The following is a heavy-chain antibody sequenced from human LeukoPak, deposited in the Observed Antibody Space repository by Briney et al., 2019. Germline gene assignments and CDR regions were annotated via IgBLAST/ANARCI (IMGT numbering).Heavy chain of an antibody. CDR3: ARDYYGSSGHQGGFDY. CDR2: IKQDGSEK. Sequence: GGSLRLSCAASGFTFSSYWMSWVRQAPGKGLEWVANIKQDGSEKYYVDSVKGRFTISRDNAKNSLYLQMNSLRAEDTAVYYCARDYYGSSGHQGGFDYWGQGTLVTVS. CDR1: GFTFSSYW. J-gene: IGHJ4*02. D-gene: IGHD3-22*01. V-gene: IGHV3-7*01.